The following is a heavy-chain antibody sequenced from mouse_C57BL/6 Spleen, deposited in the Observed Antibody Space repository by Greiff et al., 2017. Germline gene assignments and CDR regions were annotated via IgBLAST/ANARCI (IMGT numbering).Heavy chain of an antibody. Sequence: QVHVKQSDAELVKPGASVKISCKVSGYTFTDHTIHWMKQRPEQGLEWIGYIYPRDGSTKYNEKFKGKATLTADKSSSTAYMQLNSLTSEDSAVYVCAREDYYGLKPNFDYWGQGTTLTVSS. CDR1: GYTFTDHT. CDR3: AREDYYGLKPNFDY. CDR2: IYPRDGST. V-gene: IGHV1-78*01. J-gene: IGHJ2*01. D-gene: IGHD1-2*01.